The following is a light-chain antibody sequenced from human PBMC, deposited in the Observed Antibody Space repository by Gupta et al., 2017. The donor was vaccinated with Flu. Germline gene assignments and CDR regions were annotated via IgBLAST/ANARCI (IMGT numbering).Light chain of an antibody. CDR1: QHINSW. CDR3: LQANSFPLS. V-gene: IGKV1-12*01. Sequence: DILMTHSPSTVAASVGDRVSITCRASQHINSWLAWYQKKPGQAPKVLIYAASSLQSGVPSRFSGSGYGTDFTLTISSLQPEDFATYFCLQANSFPLSFGGGTKVEMK. CDR2: AAS. J-gene: IGKJ4*01.